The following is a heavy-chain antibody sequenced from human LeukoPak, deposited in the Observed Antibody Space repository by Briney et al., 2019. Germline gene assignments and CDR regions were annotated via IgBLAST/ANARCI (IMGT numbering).Heavy chain of an antibody. CDR2: ISWNSGSI. J-gene: IGHJ4*02. V-gene: IGHV3-9*01. Sequence: GGSLRLSCAASGFTFSSYWMHWVRQAPGKGLEWVSGISWNSGSIGYADSVEGRFTISRDNAKNSLYLQMNSLRAEDTALYYCARGGISSSGRGDYYFDYWGQGTLVTVSS. CDR1: GFTFSSYW. D-gene: IGHD6-19*01. CDR3: ARGGISSSGRGDYYFDY.